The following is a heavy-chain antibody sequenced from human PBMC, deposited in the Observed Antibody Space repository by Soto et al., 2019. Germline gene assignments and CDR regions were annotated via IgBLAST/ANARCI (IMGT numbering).Heavy chain of an antibody. CDR1: GYTFTSYD. V-gene: IGHV1-8*01. D-gene: IGHD3-10*01. CDR2: MNPNSGNT. J-gene: IGHJ4*02. Sequence: ASVKVSCKASGYTFTSYDINWVRQATGQGLEWMGWMNPNSGNTGYAQKFQGRVTMTRNTSISTAYMELSSLRSEDTAVYYCARGRLLWFGELSDYDYWGQGTLVTVSS. CDR3: ARGRLLWFGELSDYDY.